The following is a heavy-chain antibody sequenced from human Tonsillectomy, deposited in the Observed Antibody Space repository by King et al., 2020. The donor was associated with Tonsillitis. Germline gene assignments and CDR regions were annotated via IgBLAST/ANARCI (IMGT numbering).Heavy chain of an antibody. V-gene: IGHV5-51*01. Sequence: VQLVESGAEVKKPGESLKISCKGSGYSFTSYWIAWVRQMPGKGLEWMGIIYPGDSDTRYSPSFQGQFTISADKSISTAYLQWSSLKASDTAMYYCARLHDSSGYPANDAIDVWGQGRMVTVSS. CDR2: IYPGDSDT. CDR1: GYSFTSYW. CDR3: ARLHDSSGYPANDAIDV. D-gene: IGHD3-22*01. J-gene: IGHJ3*01.